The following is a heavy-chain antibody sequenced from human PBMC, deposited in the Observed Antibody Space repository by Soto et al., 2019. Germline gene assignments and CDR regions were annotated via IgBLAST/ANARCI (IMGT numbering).Heavy chain of an antibody. D-gene: IGHD3-22*01. Sequence: PSETLSLTCTVSGGSISDGYYWSWIRQHPGKGLEWIGSISYSGSTSYNPPLKSRLTISVDRSKSQFSLNLSSVTAADTAVYYCARRDRSGYSYWLDTWGQGTLVTVSS. CDR2: ISYSGST. CDR3: ARRDRSGYSYWLDT. CDR1: GGSISDGYY. V-gene: IGHV4-31*03. J-gene: IGHJ5*02.